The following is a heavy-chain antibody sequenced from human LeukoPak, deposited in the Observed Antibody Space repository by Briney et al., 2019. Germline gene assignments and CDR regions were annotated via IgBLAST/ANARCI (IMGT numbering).Heavy chain of an antibody. Sequence: GESLKISCKGSGYSFTSYWVVWVRQVPGKGLEWMGIIFPQNSDMKYSSAFEGHVTMSVDKSVSTAYLQWSSLKASDTAMYYCARLYCDSAACATSLEFWRHWFDPWGQGTLVTVSS. CDR3: ARLYCDSAACATSLEFWRHWFDP. CDR1: GYSFTSYW. J-gene: IGHJ5*02. V-gene: IGHV5-51*01. CDR2: IFPQNSDM. D-gene: IGHD3-3*01.